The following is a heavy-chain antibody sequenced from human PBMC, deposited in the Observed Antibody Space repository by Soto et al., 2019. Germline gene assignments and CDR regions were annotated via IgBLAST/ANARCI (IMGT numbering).Heavy chain of an antibody. V-gene: IGHV1-8*01. CDR2: MNPNSGNT. Sequence: QVQLVQSGAEVKKPGASVKVSCKASGYTFTSYDINWVRQATGQGLEWMGWMNPNSGNTGYAQKFQGRVTITRNTCTSTAYMELSSLRSEDTAVYYCAREHSSSWRFDYWGQGTLVTVSS. D-gene: IGHD6-13*01. J-gene: IGHJ4*02. CDR1: GYTFTSYD. CDR3: AREHSSSWRFDY.